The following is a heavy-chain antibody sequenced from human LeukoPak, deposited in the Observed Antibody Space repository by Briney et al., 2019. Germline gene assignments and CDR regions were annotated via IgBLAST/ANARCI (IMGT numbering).Heavy chain of an antibody. CDR2: ISGSGDST. J-gene: IGHJ4*02. D-gene: IGHD6-13*01. V-gene: IGHV3-23*01. CDR3: AKDQRQRAAAGPDY. CDR1: GLTFRSYA. Sequence: GGSLRLSCAASGLTFRSYAMSWVRQAPGKGLEWVSAISGSGDSTYYADSVKGRFTISRDSSKNTLYLQMNSLRAEDTAVYYCAKDQRQRAAAGPDYWGQGTLVTVSS.